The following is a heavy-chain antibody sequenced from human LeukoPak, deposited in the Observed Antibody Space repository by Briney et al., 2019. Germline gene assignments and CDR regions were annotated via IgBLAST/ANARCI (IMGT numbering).Heavy chain of an antibody. D-gene: IGHD6-19*01. V-gene: IGHV3-7*01. J-gene: IGHJ4*02. Sequence: GGSLRLSCAASGFTFSSYWMSWVRQAPGKGLEWVANIKQDGSEKYYVDSVKGRFTISRDNAKNSLYLQMGSLRPEDMAVYYCARVGGSGSFDSWGQGTLVSVSS. CDR1: GFTFSSYW. CDR3: ARVGGSGSFDS. CDR2: IKQDGSEK.